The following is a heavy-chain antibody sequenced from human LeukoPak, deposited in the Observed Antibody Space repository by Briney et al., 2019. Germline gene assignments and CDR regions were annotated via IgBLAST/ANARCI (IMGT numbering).Heavy chain of an antibody. D-gene: IGHD2-15*01. V-gene: IGHV3-21*01. CDR1: GFTFSSYS. Sequence: GGSLRLSCAASGFTFSSYSMNWVRQAPGKGLEWVSSISSSSSYIYYADSVKGRFTISRDNAKNSLYLQMNSLRAEDTAVSYCARGLSLGCSGGSCGGYFDYWGQGTLVTVSS. J-gene: IGHJ4*02. CDR2: ISSSSSYI. CDR3: ARGLSLGCSGGSCGGYFDY.